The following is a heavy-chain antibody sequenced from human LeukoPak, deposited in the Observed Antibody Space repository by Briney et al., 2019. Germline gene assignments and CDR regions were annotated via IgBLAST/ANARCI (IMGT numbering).Heavy chain of an antibody. CDR2: ISGSGGST. J-gene: IGHJ4*02. CDR1: GFTFSSYA. CDR3: AKDLDWFGSLGYYFDY. D-gene: IGHD3-10*01. V-gene: IGHV3-23*01. Sequence: GGSPRLSCAASGFTFSSYAMSWVRQAPGKGLEWVSAISGSGGSTYYADSVKGRFTISRDNSKNTLYLQMNSLRAEDTAVYYCAKDLDWFGSLGYYFDYWGQGTLVTVSS.